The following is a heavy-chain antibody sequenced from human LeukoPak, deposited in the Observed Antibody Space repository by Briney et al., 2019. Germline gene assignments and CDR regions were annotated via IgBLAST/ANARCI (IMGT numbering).Heavy chain of an antibody. CDR2: IYPGDSHS. D-gene: IGHD6-19*01. J-gene: IGHJ3*01. V-gene: IGHV5-51*01. CDR1: GYSFASYW. Sequence: GESLKISCKGSGYSFASYWIAWVRQMPGKGLEWMGIIYPGDSHSTYSPSFQGRVTISADKSISTAYLQWSSLKASDIAMYFCARRVGSGRLENAFDFWGQGTMVTVSS. CDR3: ARRVGSGRLENAFDF.